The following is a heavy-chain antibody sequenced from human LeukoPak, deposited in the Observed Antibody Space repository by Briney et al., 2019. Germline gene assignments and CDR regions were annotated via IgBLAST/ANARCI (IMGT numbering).Heavy chain of an antibody. J-gene: IGHJ4*02. CDR2: ISVSGGNT. CDR1: GFTFSNYA. V-gene: IGHV3-23*01. CDR3: ARGGMTAVGLY. D-gene: IGHD6-13*01. Sequence: PGGSLRLSCAAPGFTFSNYAVSWVRQAPGKGLEWVSSISVSGGNTYYADSVKGRFTVSRDNSKNTVYVQMNSLRAEDTAVYYCARGGMTAVGLYWGQGTLVTVSS.